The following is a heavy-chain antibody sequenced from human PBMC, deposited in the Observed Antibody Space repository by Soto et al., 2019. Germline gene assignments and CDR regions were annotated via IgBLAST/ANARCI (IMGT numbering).Heavy chain of an antibody. CDR2: ISGSGGST. Sequence: GGSLRLSCAASGFTFSSYAMSWVRQAPGKGLEWVSAISGSGGSTYYADSVKGRFTISRDNSKNTLYLQMNSLRAEDTAVYYCAKDRGRGYSYGPNPYSSHGMDVWGQGTTGTVS. J-gene: IGHJ6*02. CDR3: AKDRGRGYSYGPNPYSSHGMDV. CDR1: GFTFSSYA. V-gene: IGHV3-23*01. D-gene: IGHD5-18*01.